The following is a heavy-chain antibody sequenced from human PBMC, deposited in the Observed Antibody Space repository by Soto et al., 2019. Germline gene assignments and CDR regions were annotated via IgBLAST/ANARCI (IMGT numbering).Heavy chain of an antibody. Sequence: PGGSLRLSCAASGFTFSSYEMNWVRQAPGKGLEWVSYISSSGSTIYYADSVKGRFTISSDNAKNSLYLQMNSLRAEDTAGYYCATLLDTAMVDWGQGTLVTVSS. CDR2: ISSSGSTI. V-gene: IGHV3-48*03. CDR3: ATLLDTAMVD. J-gene: IGHJ4*02. CDR1: GFTFSSYE. D-gene: IGHD5-18*01.